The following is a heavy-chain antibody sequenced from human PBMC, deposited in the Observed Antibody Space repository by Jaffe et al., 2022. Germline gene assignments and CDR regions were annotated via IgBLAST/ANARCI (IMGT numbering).Heavy chain of an antibody. CDR1: GGSFSGYY. D-gene: IGHD3-3*01. CDR3: ARGLSPIYDFWSGRRGRFDP. Sequence: QVQLQQWGAGLLKPSETLSLTCAVYGGSFSGYYWSWIRQPPGKGLEWIGEINHSGSTNYNPSLKSRVTISVDTSKNQFSLKLSSVTAADTAVYYCARGLSPIYDFWSGRRGRFDPWGQGTLVTVSS. CDR2: INHSGST. V-gene: IGHV4-34*01. J-gene: IGHJ5*02.